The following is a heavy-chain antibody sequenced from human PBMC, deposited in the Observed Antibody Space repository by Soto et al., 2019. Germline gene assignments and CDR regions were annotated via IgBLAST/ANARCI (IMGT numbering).Heavy chain of an antibody. D-gene: IGHD3-10*01. Sequence: GGSLRHSCAASGFTFSSYAMRWVRQTPGKGLEWVSTLSGSGGTTYYADSVKGQFTISRDNSKSTLYLQMNSLRAEDTAVYYCAKYHGTYGPNWIDSCGQGTLVT. CDR3: AKYHGTYGPNWIDS. J-gene: IGHJ5*01. CDR1: GFTFSSYA. V-gene: IGHV3-23*01. CDR2: LSGSGGTT.